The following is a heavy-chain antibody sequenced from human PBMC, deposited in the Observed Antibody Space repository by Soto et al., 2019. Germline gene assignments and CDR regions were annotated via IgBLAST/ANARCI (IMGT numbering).Heavy chain of an antibody. J-gene: IGHJ6*03. V-gene: IGHV3-33*06. CDR2: TWSGGGST. Sequence: LRLSCAASGFTFSNYAMHWVRQAPGKGLEWVAVTWSGGGSTYYADSVKGRFTISRDNSKNTLYLQMNSLRAEDTAVYYCAKGRPSTSGYYYYYMDVWGKGTTVTVSS. CDR3: AKGRPSTSGYYYYYMDV. CDR1: GFTFSNYA. D-gene: IGHD2-2*01.